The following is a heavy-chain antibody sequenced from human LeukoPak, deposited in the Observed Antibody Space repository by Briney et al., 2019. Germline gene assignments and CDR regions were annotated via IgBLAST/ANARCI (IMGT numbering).Heavy chain of an antibody. CDR3: VKDRVSISSSGYFDY. V-gene: IGHV3-30*14. CDR1: GFSFSSHA. CDR2: ISYDGSNK. Sequence: PGRSLRLSCAASGFSFSSHAMHWVRQAPGKGLEWVAVISYDGSNKFYADSVKGRFTISRDNSKNTLYLQMSSLRAEDTAVYYCVKDRVSISSSGYFDYWGQGTLVTVSS. D-gene: IGHD6-13*01. J-gene: IGHJ4*02.